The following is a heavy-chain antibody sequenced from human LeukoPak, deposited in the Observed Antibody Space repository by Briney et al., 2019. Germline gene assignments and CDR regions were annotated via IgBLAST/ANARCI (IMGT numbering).Heavy chain of an antibody. V-gene: IGHV3-23*01. CDR3: AKVTLNYYDSSGCPLSGEYYFDY. CDR2: VSGSGGST. Sequence: GGSLRLSCAASGFTFSSYAMSWVRQAPVKGLEWVSAVSGSGGSTYYADSVKGRFTISRDNSKNTLYLQMNSLRAEDTAVYYCAKVTLNYYDSSGCPLSGEYYFDYWGQGTLVTVSS. J-gene: IGHJ4*02. D-gene: IGHD3-22*01. CDR1: GFTFSSYA.